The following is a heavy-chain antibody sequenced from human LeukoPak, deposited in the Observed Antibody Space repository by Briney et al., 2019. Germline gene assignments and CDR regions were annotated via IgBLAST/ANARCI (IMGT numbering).Heavy chain of an antibody. CDR2: ISSSSYI. Sequence: GGSLRLSCAASGFTFSSYSMNWVRQAPGKGLEWVSSISSSSYIYYADSVKGRFTISRDNAKNSLYLQMNSLRAEDTAVYYCARDRRRIYYDSSGYPTGGAFDIWGQGTMVTVSS. CDR1: GFTFSSYS. V-gene: IGHV3-21*01. J-gene: IGHJ3*02. CDR3: ARDRRRIYYDSSGYPTGGAFDI. D-gene: IGHD3-22*01.